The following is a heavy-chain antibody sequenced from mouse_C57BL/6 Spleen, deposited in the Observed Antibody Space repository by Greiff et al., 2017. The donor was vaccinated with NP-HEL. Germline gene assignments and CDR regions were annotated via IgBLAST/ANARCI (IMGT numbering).Heavy chain of an antibody. Sequence: EVNLVESGGGLVKPGGSLKLSCAASGFTFSSYAMSWVRQTPEKRLEWVATISDGGSYTYYPDNVKGRFTISRDNAKNNLYLQMSHLKSEDTAMYYCARDQLGHYFDYWGQGTTLTVSS. CDR1: GFTFSSYA. D-gene: IGHD4-1*01. CDR2: ISDGGSYT. V-gene: IGHV5-4*01. J-gene: IGHJ2*01. CDR3: ARDQLGHYFDY.